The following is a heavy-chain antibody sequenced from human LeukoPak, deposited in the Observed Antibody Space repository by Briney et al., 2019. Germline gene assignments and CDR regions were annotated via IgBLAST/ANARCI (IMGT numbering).Heavy chain of an antibody. CDR3: ARSSGSYYWFDP. CDR2: IYYSGST. Sequence: SQTLSPTCTVSGGSISRGDYYWSWIRQPPGKGLEWIGYIYYSGSTYYNPSLKSRVTISVDTSKNQFSLKLSSVTATDTAVYYCARSSGSYYWFDPWGQGTLVTVSS. J-gene: IGHJ5*02. CDR1: GGSISRGDYY. D-gene: IGHD1-26*01. V-gene: IGHV4-30-4*08.